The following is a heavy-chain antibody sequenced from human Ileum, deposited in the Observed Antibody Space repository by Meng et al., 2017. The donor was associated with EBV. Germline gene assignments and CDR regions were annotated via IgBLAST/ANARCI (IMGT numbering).Heavy chain of an antibody. CDR1: GDSVSSNSAA. D-gene: IGHD1-26*01. CDR3: ARGYGPIHSEYNFDY. J-gene: IGHJ4*02. V-gene: IGHV6-1*01. Sequence: QVQLQRSGPGLVQPSQTLSLTCAISGDSVSSNSAAWNWIRQSPSRGLEWLGRTFYRSKWSNEYAVSVKSRITINPDTSKNQFFLQLNSVTPEDTAVYYCARGYGPIHSEYNFDYWGQGTLVTVSS. CDR2: TFYRSKWSN.